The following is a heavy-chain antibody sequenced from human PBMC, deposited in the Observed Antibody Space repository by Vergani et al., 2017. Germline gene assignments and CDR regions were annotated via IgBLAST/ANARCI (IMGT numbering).Heavy chain of an antibody. CDR2: ISSSSSYI. V-gene: IGHV3-21*01. J-gene: IGHJ4*02. D-gene: IGHD1-26*01. CDR1: GFTFSSYS. CDR3: ARANSGSYLYMDY. Sequence: EVQLVESGGGLVKPGGSLRLSCAASGFTFSSYSMNWVRQAPGKGLEWVSSISSSSSYIDYADSVKGRFTISRDNAKNSLYLQMNSMRAEDTAVYYCARANSGSYLYMDYWGQGTLVTVSS.